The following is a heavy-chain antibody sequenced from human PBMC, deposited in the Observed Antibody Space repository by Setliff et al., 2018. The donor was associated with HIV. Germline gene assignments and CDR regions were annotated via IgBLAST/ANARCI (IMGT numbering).Heavy chain of an antibody. CDR1: GYRFTAGY. D-gene: IGHD3-3*01. J-gene: IGHJ6*02. CDR3: ARDLRDGFEEWFSTLDDGMDV. CDR2: IIPSDEST. Sequence: ASVKVSCKTSGYRFTAGYIHWVRQAPGQGLEWMGRIIPSDESTIFAQKFQGRLTMTRDTSTSTMYMELRSLRTDDTAVYYCARDLRDGFEEWFSTLDDGMDVWGQGTTVTVSS. V-gene: IGHV1-46*01.